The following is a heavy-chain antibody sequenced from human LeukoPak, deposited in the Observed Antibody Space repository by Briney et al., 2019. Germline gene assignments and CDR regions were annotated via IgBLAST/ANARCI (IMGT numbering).Heavy chain of an antibody. D-gene: IGHD2-2*01. V-gene: IGHV1-46*01. J-gene: IGHJ5*02. CDR3: ARDVSSTSSWWFDP. Sequence: GASVKVSCKASGYTFTSYGISWVRQAPGQGLEWMGIINPSGGSTSYAQKFQGRVTMTRDMSTRTDYMELSSLRYEDTAVYYCARDVSSTSSWWFDPWGQGTLVIVSS. CDR2: INPSGGST. CDR1: GYTFTSYG.